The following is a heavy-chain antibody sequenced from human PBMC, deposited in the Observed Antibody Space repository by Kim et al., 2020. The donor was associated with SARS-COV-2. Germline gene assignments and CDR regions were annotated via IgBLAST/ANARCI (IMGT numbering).Heavy chain of an antibody. CDR3: ARAGVIAAAGTATGAFDI. CDR2: ISYDGSNK. D-gene: IGHD6-13*01. CDR1: GFTFSSYA. Sequence: GGSLRLSCAASGFTFSSYAMHWVRQAPGKGLEWVAVISYDGSNKYYADSVKGRFTISRDNSKNTLYLQMNSLRAEDTAVYYCARAGVIAAAGTATGAFDIWGQGTMVTVSS. V-gene: IGHV3-30*04. J-gene: IGHJ3*02.